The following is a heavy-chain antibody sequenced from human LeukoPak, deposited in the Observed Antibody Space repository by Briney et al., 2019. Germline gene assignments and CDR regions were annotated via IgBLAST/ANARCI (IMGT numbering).Heavy chain of an antibody. Sequence: TLSLTCTVSGGSISTSNYYWGWIRQPPGKALEWLALIYWDDDKRYSPSLKSRLTITKDTSKNQVVLTMTNMDPVDTATYYCAHSLPWYDILTGHHWFDPWGQGTLVTVSS. D-gene: IGHD3-9*01. J-gene: IGHJ5*02. CDR2: IYWDDDK. CDR3: AHSLPWYDILTGHHWFDP. CDR1: GGSISTSNYY. V-gene: IGHV2-5*02.